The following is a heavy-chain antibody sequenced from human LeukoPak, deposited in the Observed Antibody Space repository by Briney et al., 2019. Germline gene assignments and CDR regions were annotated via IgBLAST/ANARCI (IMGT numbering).Heavy chain of an antibody. CDR1: GGTFSSYA. CDR2: IIPIFGTA. V-gene: IGHV1-69*05. CDR3: ARGQGRNMISEPFDY. D-gene: IGHD3-22*01. Sequence: SVKVSCKASGGTFSSYAISWVRQAPGQGLEWKGGIIPIFGTANYAQKFQGRVTITTDESTSTAYMELSSLRSEDTAVYYCARGQGRNMISEPFDYWGQGTLVTVSS. J-gene: IGHJ4*02.